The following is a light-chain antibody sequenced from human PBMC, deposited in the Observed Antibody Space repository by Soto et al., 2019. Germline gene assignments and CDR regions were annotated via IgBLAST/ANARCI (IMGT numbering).Light chain of an antibody. J-gene: IGLJ2*01. CDR2: HVS. Sequence: QSVLTQPASVSGSPGQSITISCTGTSSDVGGYNYVSWYQQHPGKAPKLMIYHVSNRPSGVSNRFSGSKSGNTASLTISGLQAEDEGDYYCSSYTTRSTLVFGGGTQLTVL. CDR1: SSDVGGYNY. V-gene: IGLV2-14*01. CDR3: SSYTTRSTLV.